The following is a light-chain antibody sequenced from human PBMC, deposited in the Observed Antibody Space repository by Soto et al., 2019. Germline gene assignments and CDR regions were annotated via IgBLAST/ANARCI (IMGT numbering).Light chain of an antibody. Sequence: DIQMTQSPSSLSASVGDRVTITCRASQGISNYLAWYQQKPGKVPKLLIYGASTLQSGVPSRFSGSGSGTEFTLTISSLRPEDVATYYCQRYNSVPKTFGQGTKVEIK. CDR2: GAS. CDR1: QGISNY. CDR3: QRYNSVPKT. J-gene: IGKJ1*01. V-gene: IGKV1-27*01.